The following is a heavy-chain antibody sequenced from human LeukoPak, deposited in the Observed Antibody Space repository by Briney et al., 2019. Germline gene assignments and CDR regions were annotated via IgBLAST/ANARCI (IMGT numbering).Heavy chain of an antibody. CDR3: ARHEPYSSSWADFDY. D-gene: IGHD6-13*01. V-gene: IGHV4-59*08. Sequence: PSETLSLTCTVSGGSIRSYYWSWIRQPPGKGLEWIGYIYYSGSTNYNPSLKSRVTISVDTSKNQFSLKLSSVTAADTAVYYCARHEPYSSSWADFDYWGQGTLVTVSS. CDR1: GGSIRSYY. CDR2: IYYSGST. J-gene: IGHJ4*02.